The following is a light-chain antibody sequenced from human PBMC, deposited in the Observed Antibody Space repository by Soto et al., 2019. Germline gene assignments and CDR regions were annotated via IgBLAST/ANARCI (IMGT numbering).Light chain of an antibody. Sequence: QSALTQPASVSGSPGQSITISCTGTSSDVGGYNYVSWYQQHPGKAPKLMIYDVSNRPSGVSNRFSGSKSGNTASLTISGLQAEDDADYYCSSYTSSSTLVFGTGTKDIVL. CDR2: DVS. J-gene: IGLJ1*01. CDR1: SSDVGGYNY. CDR3: SSYTSSSTLV. V-gene: IGLV2-14*01.